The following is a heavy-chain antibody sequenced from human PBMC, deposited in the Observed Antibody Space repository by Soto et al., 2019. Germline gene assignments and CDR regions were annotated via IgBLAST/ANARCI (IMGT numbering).Heavy chain of an antibody. J-gene: IGHJ6*01. V-gene: IGHV4-4*07. CDR3: ARWTDYAQIATDHFASNV. Sequence: EPMSLTWTFSGGTLRGLYWSWLRTYAGKGLEWIGRIYATGTTAYNPSLNRRVMMSVDTSKNQFSLKYRSVTAADTAVYYCARWTDYAQIATDHFASNVWGQRTTVTVSS. CDR1: GGTLRGLY. D-gene: IGHD4-17*01. CDR2: IYATGTT.